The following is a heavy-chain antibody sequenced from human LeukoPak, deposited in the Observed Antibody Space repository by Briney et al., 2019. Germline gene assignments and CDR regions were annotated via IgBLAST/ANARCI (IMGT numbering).Heavy chain of an antibody. V-gene: IGHV1-24*01. CDR1: GYTLTELS. J-gene: IGHJ4*02. Sequence: ASVKVSCKVSGYTLTELSMHWVRQAPGKGLEWMGGFDPEDGETIYAQKFQGRVTMTEDTSTVTAYMELSSLRSEDTAVYYCATVVIAVAGNHYFDYWGQGTLVTVSS. CDR2: FDPEDGET. D-gene: IGHD6-19*01. CDR3: ATVVIAVAGNHYFDY.